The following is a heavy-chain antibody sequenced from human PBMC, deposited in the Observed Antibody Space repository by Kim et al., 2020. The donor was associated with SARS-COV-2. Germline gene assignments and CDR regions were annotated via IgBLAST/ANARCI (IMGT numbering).Heavy chain of an antibody. J-gene: IGHJ6*02. CDR1: PNTKTSYD. Sequence: SVKVSCKASPNTKTSYDMHWVRQAPGQGLEWMGRINPSGGSTSYAQKFKGRVTMTRDTSRSTVYMELSSLRAEDTAVYYCAREDIVTGYFVYGMDVWGQGTTVTVAS. D-gene: IGHD3-9*01. CDR2: INPSGGST. V-gene: IGHV1-46*01. CDR3: AREDIVTGYFVYGMDV.